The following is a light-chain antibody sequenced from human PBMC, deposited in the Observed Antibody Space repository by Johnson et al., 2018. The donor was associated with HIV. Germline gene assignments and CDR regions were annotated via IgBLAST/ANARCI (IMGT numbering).Light chain of an antibody. CDR1: SSNIGNNY. J-gene: IGLJ1*01. Sequence: QSVLTQPPSVSAAPVQKVTISCSGSSSNIGNNYVSWYQQLPGVAPKLLIYDNNKRPSGIPDRFSGSKSGTSATLGITGLQTGDEADYYCGTWDSSLSAGFFGTGTKVTVL. CDR2: DNN. CDR3: GTWDSSLSAGF. V-gene: IGLV1-51*01.